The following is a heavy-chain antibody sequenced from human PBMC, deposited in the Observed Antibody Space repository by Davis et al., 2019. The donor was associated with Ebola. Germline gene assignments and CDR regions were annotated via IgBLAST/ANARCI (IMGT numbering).Heavy chain of an antibody. D-gene: IGHD1-26*01. Sequence: AASVKVSCKTSGYIFTRYSIHWVRQAPGEGLEWVGWINGGNGDTKCSQKFQGRVTMTRDTSTSTVYMELSSLRSEDTAVYYCARDLTDEWELLFQGMDVWGQGTTVTVSS. CDR3: ARDLTDEWELLFQGMDV. V-gene: IGHV1-3*01. CDR1: GYIFTRYS. CDR2: INGGNGDT. J-gene: IGHJ6*02.